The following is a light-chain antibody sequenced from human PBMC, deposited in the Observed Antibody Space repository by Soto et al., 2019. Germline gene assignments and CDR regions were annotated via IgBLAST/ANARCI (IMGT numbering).Light chain of an antibody. CDR2: EVN. J-gene: IGLJ1*01. V-gene: IGLV2-8*01. CDR1: SSDVGGYNY. CDR3: SSYAGSSNV. Sequence: QSVLTQPPSASGSPGQSVAISCTGTSSDVGGYNYVSWYQQHPGKAPKLMIYEVNKRPSGVPGRFSGSKSGNTASLTVSGLQDEDEADYYCSSYAGSSNVFGTGTKVTAL.